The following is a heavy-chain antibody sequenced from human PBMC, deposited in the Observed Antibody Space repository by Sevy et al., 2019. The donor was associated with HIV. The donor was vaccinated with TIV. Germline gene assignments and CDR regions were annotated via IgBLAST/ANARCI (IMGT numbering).Heavy chain of an antibody. CDR3: ARSIAAPRGMDV. V-gene: IGHV4-59*01. J-gene: IGHJ6*02. D-gene: IGHD6-6*01. Sequence: SETLSLTCTVSGDSISSYYWSWIRQPPGKGLEWIGYCFYNGITNYNPSLKSRVTISVDTSKNQFSLKLSSVTASDTAVYYCARSIAAPRGMDVWGQGTTVTVSS. CDR2: CFYNGIT. CDR1: GDSISSYY.